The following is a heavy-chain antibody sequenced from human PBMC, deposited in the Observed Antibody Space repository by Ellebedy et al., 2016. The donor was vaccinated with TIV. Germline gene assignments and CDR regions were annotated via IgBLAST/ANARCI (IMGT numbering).Heavy chain of an antibody. D-gene: IGHD6-19*01. Sequence: GESLKISCVASGFTFSSYSMNWVRQAPGKGLEWLSYISSSSSTIFYADSVKGRFTISRDNAKNSLYLQMNSLRAEDTAVYYCARDRSEQWLVLVSYYYYGMDVWGQGTTVTVSS. CDR3: ARDRSEQWLVLVSYYYYGMDV. J-gene: IGHJ6*02. V-gene: IGHV3-48*01. CDR2: ISSSSSTI. CDR1: GFTFSSYS.